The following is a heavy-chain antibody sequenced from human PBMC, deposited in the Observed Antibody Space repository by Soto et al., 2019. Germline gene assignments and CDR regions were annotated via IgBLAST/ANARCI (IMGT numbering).Heavy chain of an antibody. CDR2: ISSSSSYI. V-gene: IGHV3-21*01. CDR1: GFTFSSYS. Sequence: GGSLRLSCAASGFTFSSYSMNWVRQAPGKGLEWVSSISSSSSYIYYADSVKGRFTISRDNAKNSLYLQMNSLRAEDTAVYYCARDCGSSLRLCHWGQGTLVTVSS. CDR3: ARDCGSSLRLCH. J-gene: IGHJ4*02. D-gene: IGHD1-26*01.